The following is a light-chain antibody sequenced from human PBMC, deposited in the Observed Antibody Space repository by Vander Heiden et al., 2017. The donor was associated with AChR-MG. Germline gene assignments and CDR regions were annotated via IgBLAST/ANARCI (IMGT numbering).Light chain of an antibody. V-gene: IGKV3-15*01. Sequence: DILMTQSPASLSVSPGERATLSCRASQNIFSKSAWYQQKPGQAPRLLIYGASTRATGIPSRFSGSGSGTDFTLTISSLQPEDFAVYYCQQSNNWPNTFGQGTKLEMK. CDR2: GAS. J-gene: IGKJ2*01. CDR1: QNIFSK. CDR3: QQSNNWPNT.